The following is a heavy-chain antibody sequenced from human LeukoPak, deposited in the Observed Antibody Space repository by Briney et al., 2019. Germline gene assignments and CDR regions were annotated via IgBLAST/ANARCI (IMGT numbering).Heavy chain of an antibody. J-gene: IGHJ4*02. CDR1: GFTFNTFN. CDR3: ARGGIQVSGIDEFDY. Sequence: PGGSLRLSCAASGFTFNTFNMNWVRQAPGKGLEWVSSITSGGDYIYYADSVKGRFTISRENAESSLYLQMNSLRAEDTAVYYCARGGIQVSGIDEFDYWGQGTLVTVSS. CDR2: ITSGGDYI. D-gene: IGHD6-19*01. V-gene: IGHV3-21*01.